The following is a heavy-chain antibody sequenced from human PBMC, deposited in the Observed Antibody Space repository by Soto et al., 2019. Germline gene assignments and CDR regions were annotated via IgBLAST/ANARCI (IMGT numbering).Heavy chain of an antibody. D-gene: IGHD3-9*01. CDR2: IIPILGIA. CDR1: GGTFSSYT. CDR3: ARDAFGTILTGYPQFFDY. V-gene: IGHV1-69*04. Sequence: GASVKVSCKASGGTFSSYTISWVRQAPGQGLEWMGRIIPILGIANYAQKFQGRVTITADKSTSTAYMELSSLRSEDTAVYYCARDAFGTILTGYPQFFDYWGQGTLVTVSS. J-gene: IGHJ4*02.